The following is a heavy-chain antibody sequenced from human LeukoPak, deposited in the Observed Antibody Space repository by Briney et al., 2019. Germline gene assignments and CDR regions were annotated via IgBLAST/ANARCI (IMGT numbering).Heavy chain of an antibody. CDR3: AGRDFDWSLDY. CDR2: ISPSGGGT. D-gene: IGHD3-9*01. CDR1: GYTFTSYY. J-gene: IGHJ4*02. Sequence: ASVKVSCKASGYTFTSYYIHWVRQAPGQGLEWMGIISPSGGGTTYAQKFQGRVTMTRDTSTSTVYMELSSLRSEDTAVYYCAGRDFDWSLDYWGQGTLVTVSS. V-gene: IGHV1-46*01.